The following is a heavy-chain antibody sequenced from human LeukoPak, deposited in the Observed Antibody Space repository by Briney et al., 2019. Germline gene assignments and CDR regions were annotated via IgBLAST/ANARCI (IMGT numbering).Heavy chain of an antibody. Sequence: QPGGSLRLSCAASGFTFSSYGMHWVRKAPGKGLEWVAFIRYDESNKYYADSVKGRFTISRDNAKNSLYLQMNSLRAEDTAVYYCARVGVPAAISGYMDVWGKGTTVTVSS. V-gene: IGHV3-30*02. CDR3: ARVGVPAAISGYMDV. D-gene: IGHD2-2*02. CDR1: GFTFSSYG. CDR2: IRYDESNK. J-gene: IGHJ6*03.